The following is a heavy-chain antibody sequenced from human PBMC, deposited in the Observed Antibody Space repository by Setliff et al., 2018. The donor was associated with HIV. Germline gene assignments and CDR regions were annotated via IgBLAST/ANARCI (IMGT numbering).Heavy chain of an antibody. D-gene: IGHD3-10*02. J-gene: IGHJ3*02. CDR3: TRHRVAMSMLVVQDPGPFDN. CDR2: VYTGHSDT. CDR1: GNSFDNHW. V-gene: IGHV5-51*01. Sequence: PGESLKISCRAFGNSFDNHWIAWVRQVPGKGPEWVGFVYTGHSDTRYSPAFQGRVTISADKSIKTAYLQWTSLQPSDTAMYYCTRHRVAMSMLVVQDPGPFDNWGQGTMVTVSS.